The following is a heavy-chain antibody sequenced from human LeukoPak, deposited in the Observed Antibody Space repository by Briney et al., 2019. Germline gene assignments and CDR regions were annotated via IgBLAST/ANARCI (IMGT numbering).Heavy chain of an antibody. CDR2: ITSTSTYI. CDR1: GFTFSSYN. J-gene: IGHJ6*02. V-gene: IGHV3-21*01. Sequence: GGSLRLSCTASGFTFSSYNMNWVRQAPGKGLEWVSTITSTSTYIVYADSVKGRFTISRDNADNSVYLQMNSLRADDTAVYYCAKERPHGMDVWGQGTSVTVSS. CDR3: AKERPHGMDV. D-gene: IGHD6-6*01.